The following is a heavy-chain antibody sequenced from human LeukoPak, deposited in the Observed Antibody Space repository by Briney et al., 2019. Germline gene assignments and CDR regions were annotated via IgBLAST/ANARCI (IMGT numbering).Heavy chain of an antibody. CDR1: GYTFTNYY. CDR2: IKPSGGDT. CDR3: ARDPYSGSYYGYDY. J-gene: IGHJ4*02. V-gene: IGHV1-46*01. D-gene: IGHD1-26*01. Sequence: GASVKVSCKASGYTFTNYYMHWVRQAPGQGLEWMGVIKPSGGDTTYAQKFQGRVTMTSDTSTSTVYMELSSLRSEDTAVYYCARDPYSGSYYGYDYWGQGTLVTVSS.